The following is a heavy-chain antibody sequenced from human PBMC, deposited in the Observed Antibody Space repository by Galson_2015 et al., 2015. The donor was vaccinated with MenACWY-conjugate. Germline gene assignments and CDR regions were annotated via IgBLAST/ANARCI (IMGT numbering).Heavy chain of an antibody. V-gene: IGHV6-1*01. CDR2: TYYRSKWYN. Sequence: CAISGDSVSSNSAAWNWIRQSPSRGLEWLGRTYYRSKWYNDYAVSVKSRITINPDTSKNQFSLQLNSVTPEDTAVYYCARYTTMVRGVQSYYYMDVWGKGTTVTVSS. J-gene: IGHJ6*03. D-gene: IGHD3-10*01. CDR1: GDSVSSNSAA. CDR3: ARYTTMVRGVQSYYYMDV.